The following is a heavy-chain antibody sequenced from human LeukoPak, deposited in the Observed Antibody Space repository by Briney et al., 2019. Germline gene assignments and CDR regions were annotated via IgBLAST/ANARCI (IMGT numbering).Heavy chain of an antibody. J-gene: IGHJ4*02. CDR2: IWHDGSIK. CDR1: GFTFSNYG. CDR3: ARETGSAVGSTDFDY. Sequence: GGSLRLSCAASGFTFSNYGMHWVRQAPGKGLEWVAVIWHDGSIKYYADSVKGRFTISRDNSKNTLYLQMNSLRAEDTAVYYCARETGSAVGSTDFDYWGQGTLVTVSS. V-gene: IGHV3-33*01. D-gene: IGHD4-17*01.